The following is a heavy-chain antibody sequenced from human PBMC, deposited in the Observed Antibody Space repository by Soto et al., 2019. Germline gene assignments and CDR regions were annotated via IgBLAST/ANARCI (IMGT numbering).Heavy chain of an antibody. J-gene: IGHJ6*02. V-gene: IGHV6-1*01. Sequence: KQSQTLSLTCAISGDSVSSNSAAWNWIRQSPSRGLEWLGRTYYRSKWYNDYAVSVKSRITINPNTPKNQFSLQLNSVTPEDTAVYYCARDRLATILHYYYGMDVWGQGTTVTVSS. CDR3: ARDRLATILHYYYGMDV. CDR2: TYYRSKWYN. CDR1: GDSVSSNSAA. D-gene: IGHD5-12*01.